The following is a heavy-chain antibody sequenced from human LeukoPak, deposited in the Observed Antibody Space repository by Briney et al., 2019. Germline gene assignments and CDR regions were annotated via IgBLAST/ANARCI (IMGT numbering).Heavy chain of an antibody. CDR3: TSPPDLIHRGSNY. D-gene: IGHD3-3*01. V-gene: IGHV3-73*01. CDR1: GFTFSDST. Sequence: GSPRLSCAASGFTFSDSTMHWVRQASGKGLEWVGRIRSKANSYATAYAASVKGRFTISRDDSKNTAYLQMNSLKIEDTAVYYCTSPPDLIHRGSNYWGQGTLVTVSS. CDR2: IRSKANSYAT. J-gene: IGHJ4*02.